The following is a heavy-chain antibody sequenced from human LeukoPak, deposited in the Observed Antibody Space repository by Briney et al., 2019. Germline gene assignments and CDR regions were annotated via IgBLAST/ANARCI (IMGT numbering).Heavy chain of an antibody. D-gene: IGHD3-22*01. V-gene: IGHV4-39*01. CDR3: ATLHYYDSSEAD. CDR1: GGSISSNSYY. J-gene: IGHJ4*02. Sequence: SETLSLTCTVSGGSISSNSYYWGWIRQPPGKGLEWIGNIYYSGTTYSNPSLKSRLTISIDTSKNQFSLKLSSVTAADTAVYYCATLHYYDSSEADWGQGTLVTVSS. CDR2: IYYSGTT.